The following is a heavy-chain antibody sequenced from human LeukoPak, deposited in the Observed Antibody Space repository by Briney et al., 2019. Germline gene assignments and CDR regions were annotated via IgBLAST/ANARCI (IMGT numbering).Heavy chain of an antibody. J-gene: IGHJ4*02. CDR1: GFTFSSAW. CDR2: IESNTDGGTA. V-gene: IGHV3-15*04. Sequence: GGSLRLSCAASGFTFSSAWMSWVRQAPGKGLEWVGRIESNTDGGTADYAAPVKGRFTISRDDSKNTLYLQMNSLKTEDTAMYYCTTDYYRENSQPPWGQGTLVTVSS. D-gene: IGHD3-10*01. CDR3: TTDYYRENSQPP.